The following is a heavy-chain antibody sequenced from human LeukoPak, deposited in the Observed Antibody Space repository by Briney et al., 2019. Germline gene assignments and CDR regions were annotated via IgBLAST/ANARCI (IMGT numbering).Heavy chain of an antibody. CDR1: GGSISSYY. V-gene: IGHV4-59*01. J-gene: IGHJ3*02. CDR3: ARADTAMVFRNAFDI. D-gene: IGHD5-18*01. Sequence: SETLSLTCTVSGGSISSYYWSWIRQPPGKGLEWIGYIYYSGSTNYNPSPKSRVTISVDTSKNQFSLKLSSVTAADTAVYYCARADTAMVFRNAFDIWGQGTMVTVSS. CDR2: IYYSGST.